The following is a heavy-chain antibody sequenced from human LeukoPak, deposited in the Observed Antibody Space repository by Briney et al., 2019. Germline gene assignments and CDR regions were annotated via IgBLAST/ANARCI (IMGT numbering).Heavy chain of an antibody. D-gene: IGHD6-19*01. J-gene: IGHJ4*02. CDR3: ARVFAVAGTQYYYFDY. CDR2: ISAYNGNT. CDR1: GYTFTSYG. V-gene: IGHV1-18*01. Sequence: ASVKVSCKASGYTFTSYGISWVRQAPGQGLEWMGWISAYNGNTNYAQKLRGRVTMTTDTSTSTAYMELRSLRSDDTAVYYCARVFAVAGTQYYYFDYWGQGTLVTVSS.